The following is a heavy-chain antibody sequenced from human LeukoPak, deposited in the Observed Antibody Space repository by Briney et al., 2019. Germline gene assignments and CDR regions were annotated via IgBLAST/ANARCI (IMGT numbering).Heavy chain of an antibody. D-gene: IGHD2-21*02. CDR1: GGSISSGGYY. V-gene: IGHV4-61*08. CDR3: ARHKVTHFDY. Sequence: SQTLSLTCTVSGGSISSGGYYWSWIRQHPGKGLEWIGYIYYSGSTNYNPSLKSRVTISVDTSKNQFSLKLSSVTAADTAVYYCARHKVTHFDYWGQGTLVTVSS. CDR2: IYYSGST. J-gene: IGHJ4*02.